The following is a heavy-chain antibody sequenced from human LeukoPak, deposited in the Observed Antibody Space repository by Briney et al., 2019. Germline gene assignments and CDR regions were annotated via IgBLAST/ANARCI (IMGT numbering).Heavy chain of an antibody. CDR1: GGSFSGYY. CDR2: INHSGST. D-gene: IGHD4-17*01. J-gene: IGHJ4*02. V-gene: IGHV4-34*01. CDR3: ASSYDYAVGGFDF. Sequence: SETLSLTCAVYGGSFSGYYWTWIRQPPGKGLEWIGEINHSGSTNSNPSLKSRVTISVDTSKNQFSLKLSSVTAADTAVYYCASSYDYAVGGFDFWGQGILVTVSS.